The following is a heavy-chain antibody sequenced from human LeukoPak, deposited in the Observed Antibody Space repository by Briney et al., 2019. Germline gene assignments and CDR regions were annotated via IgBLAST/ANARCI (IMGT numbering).Heavy chain of an antibody. Sequence: SETLSLTCTVSGGSISTYYWSWTLQSPGKGLEWIGYIHYSGSTVYNPSLKSRVTMSIDTSKNQFSLNLSSVTAADTAVYYCARTGSTGGYWGQGTLVTVSS. J-gene: IGHJ4*02. V-gene: IGHV4-59*13. CDR2: IHYSGST. D-gene: IGHD1-1*01. CDR3: ARTGSTGGY. CDR1: GGSISTYY.